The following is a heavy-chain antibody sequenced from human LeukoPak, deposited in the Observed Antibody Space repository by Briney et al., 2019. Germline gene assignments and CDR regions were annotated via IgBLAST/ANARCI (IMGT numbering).Heavy chain of an antibody. CDR3: AIDMVLRSSGWSRDSYHYWFDP. CDR2: IYYSVST. Sequence: PSETLSLTCTVSGGSISSYYGSWIRQPPGKGLGWIGYIYYSVSTNYNTPFKSRVTMSVDTSKNQFALKLSSVTAADTAVYHCAIDMVLRSSGWSRDSYHYWFDPCVQGTLVTDSS. V-gene: IGHV4-59*01. CDR1: GGSISSYY. J-gene: IGHJ5*02. D-gene: IGHD6-19*01.